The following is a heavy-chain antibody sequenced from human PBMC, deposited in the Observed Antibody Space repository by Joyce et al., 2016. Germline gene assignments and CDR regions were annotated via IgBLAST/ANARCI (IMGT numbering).Heavy chain of an antibody. V-gene: IGHV1-3*01. CDR3: ARGSSALTYFDV. CDR1: GYTFTGHT. Sequence: QVQLVQSGAEVKKPGASVKVSCKASGYTFTGHTIHWVRQAPGQSLEWMGWINAGNGNTRFSQKFQGRVTVSRDTSANTAYMEVSSLRSEDTAVYYCARGSSALTYFDVWGQGTLVTVSS. CDR2: INAGNGNT. J-gene: IGHJ4*02. D-gene: IGHD3-10*01.